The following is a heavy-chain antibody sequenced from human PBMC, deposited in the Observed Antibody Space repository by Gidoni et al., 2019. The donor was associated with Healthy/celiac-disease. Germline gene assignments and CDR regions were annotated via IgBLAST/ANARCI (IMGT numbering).Heavy chain of an antibody. J-gene: IGHJ4*02. Sequence: QVQLVESGGGVVQPGRSLRLSCAASGFPFSSYGMHWVRQAPDKGLEWVAVISYDGSNKYYADSVKGRFTISRDNSKNTLYLQMNSLRAEDTAVYYCAKGGEKFRYCSGGSCYPYYFDYWGQGTLVTVSS. V-gene: IGHV3-30*18. D-gene: IGHD2-15*01. CDR3: AKGGEKFRYCSGGSCYPYYFDY. CDR1: GFPFSSYG. CDR2: ISYDGSNK.